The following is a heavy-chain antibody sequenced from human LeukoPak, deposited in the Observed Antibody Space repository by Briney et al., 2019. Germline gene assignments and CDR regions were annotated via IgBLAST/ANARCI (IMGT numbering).Heavy chain of an antibody. CDR2: IYYSGST. J-gene: IGHJ6*03. Sequence: SETLSLTCTVSGGSISSSSYYWGWIRQPPGKGLEWIGSIYYSGSTYYNPSLKSRVTISVDTSKNQFSLKLSSVTAADTAVYYCARGYITIPPPTYYYYMDVWGKGTTVTVSS. V-gene: IGHV4-39*07. D-gene: IGHD3-10*01. CDR1: GGSISSSSYY. CDR3: ARGYITIPPPTYYYYMDV.